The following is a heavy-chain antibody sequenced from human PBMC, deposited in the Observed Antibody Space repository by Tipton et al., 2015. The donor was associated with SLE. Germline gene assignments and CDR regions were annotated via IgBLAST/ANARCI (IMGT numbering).Heavy chain of an antibody. D-gene: IGHD3-22*01. Sequence: LRLSCAASGFTFSSFAMHWVRQAPGKGLEWIGSIYYSGSTYYNPSLKSRVTMSVDTSKNQFSLKLSSVTAADTAVYYCATLYYYDSDFWGQGTVVTVSS. J-gene: IGHJ3*01. CDR3: ATLYYYDSDF. CDR1: GFTFSSFAMH. V-gene: IGHV4-39*01. CDR2: IYYSGST.